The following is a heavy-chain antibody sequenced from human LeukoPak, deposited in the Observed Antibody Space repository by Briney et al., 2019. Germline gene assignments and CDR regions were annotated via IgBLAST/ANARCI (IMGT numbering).Heavy chain of an antibody. Sequence: PGGSLRLSCAASGFTFSSYAMSWVRQAPGKGLEWVSAISGSGGSTYYADSVKGRFTISRDNSKNTLYLQMNSLRAEDTAVYYCANVLRIVGATSLWGQGTLVTVSS. D-gene: IGHD1-26*01. CDR1: GFTFSSYA. J-gene: IGHJ4*02. V-gene: IGHV3-23*01. CDR2: ISGSGGST. CDR3: ANVLRIVGATSL.